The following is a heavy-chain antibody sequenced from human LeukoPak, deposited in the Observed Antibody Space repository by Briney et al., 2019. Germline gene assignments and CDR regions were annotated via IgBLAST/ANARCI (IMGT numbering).Heavy chain of an antibody. V-gene: IGHV4-34*01. CDR2: INHSGST. D-gene: IGHD1-26*01. J-gene: IGHJ6*02. CDR1: GGSFSGYH. CDR3: ARVGYYYYYYGMDV. Sequence: SETLSLTCAVYGGSFSGYHWSWIRQPPGKGLEWIGEINHSGSTNYNPSLKSRVTISVDTSKNQFSLKLSSVTAADTAVYYCARVGYYYYYYGMDVWGQGTTVTVSS.